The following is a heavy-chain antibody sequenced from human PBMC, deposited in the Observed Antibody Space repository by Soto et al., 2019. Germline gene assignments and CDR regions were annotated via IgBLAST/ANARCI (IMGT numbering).Heavy chain of an antibody. V-gene: IGHV1-18*04. Sequence: GASVKVSCKASGYTFTDHYIHWLRQAPGQSLEWMGWISAYNGNTNYAQKLQGRVTMTTDTSTSTAYMELRSLRSDDTAVYYCARVQVCGGSCYFVYYYGMDVWGQGTTVTVSS. J-gene: IGHJ6*02. CDR1: GYTFTDHY. D-gene: IGHD2-15*01. CDR2: ISAYNGNT. CDR3: ARVQVCGGSCYFVYYYGMDV.